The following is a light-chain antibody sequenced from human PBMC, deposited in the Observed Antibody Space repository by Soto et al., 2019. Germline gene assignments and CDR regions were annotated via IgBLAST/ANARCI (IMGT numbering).Light chain of an antibody. V-gene: IGLV2-23*02. Sequence: SALTQPPSASGSPGQSVTISCTGTSSDVGGYNFVSWYQQHPGKAPKLMIYEVSKRPSGVSNRFSGSKSGNTASLTISGLQAEDEADYYCCSYAGSSTFYVFGTGTKVTVL. CDR1: SSDVGGYNF. CDR3: CSYAGSSTFYV. CDR2: EVS. J-gene: IGLJ1*01.